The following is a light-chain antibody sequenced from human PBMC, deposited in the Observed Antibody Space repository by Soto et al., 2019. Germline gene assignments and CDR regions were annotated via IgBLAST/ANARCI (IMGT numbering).Light chain of an antibody. V-gene: IGKV1-39*01. CDR1: QSISSY. Sequence: DIQMTQSPSSLSASVGDRVTITCRASQSISSYLNWYQQKPGKAPNLLIYGASTLQSGVPSRFSGSGSGTEFTLTISSLQPEDFATYYCQQTYSTPPETVGQGTKVDIK. CDR2: GAS. J-gene: IGKJ1*01. CDR3: QQTYSTPPET.